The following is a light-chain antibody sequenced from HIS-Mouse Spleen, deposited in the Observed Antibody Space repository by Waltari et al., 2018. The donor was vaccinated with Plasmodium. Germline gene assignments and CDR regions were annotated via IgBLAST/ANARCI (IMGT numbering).Light chain of an antibody. CDR3: YSTDSSGNHRV. CDR2: EDS. J-gene: IGLJ3*02. CDR1: ALPKKY. V-gene: IGLV3-10*01. Sequence: SYELTQPPSVSVSPGQTARITCSGDALPKKYAYWYQKKSGQAPVLGIYEDSKRPSGIPGIFAGSSSGTMATLTISGAQVEDEADYYCYSTDSSGNHRVFGGGTKLTVL.